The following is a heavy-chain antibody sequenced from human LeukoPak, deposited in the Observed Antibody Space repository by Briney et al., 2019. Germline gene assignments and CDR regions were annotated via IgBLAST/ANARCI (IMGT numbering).Heavy chain of an antibody. CDR1: GDSINDYY. CDR2: IYYSGST. J-gene: IGHJ3*02. V-gene: IGHV4-59*08. D-gene: IGHD3-22*01. CDR3: ARHAGFGSGYYHDGFDI. Sequence: SETLSLTCTVSGDSINDYYWSWIRQPPGNRLEGIGWIYYSGSTMYSPSLESRVTISLDTSRTQFSLDLNSVTAADTAVYYCARHAGFGSGYYHDGFDIWGQGAMVIVSS.